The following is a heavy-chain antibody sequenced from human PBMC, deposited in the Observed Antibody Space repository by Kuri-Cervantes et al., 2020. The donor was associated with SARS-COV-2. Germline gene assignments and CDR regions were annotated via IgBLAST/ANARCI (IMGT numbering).Heavy chain of an antibody. CDR2: IYYDGSYK. J-gene: IGHJ4*02. D-gene: IGHD3-22*01. Sequence: LSLTCAASGFTFSSYGMHWVRQAPGKGLEWVAIIYYDGSYKHYAESVKGRFTISRDNSKNTLYLQMNSLRAEDTAVYYCARGSSGYYYFDYWGQGTLVTVSS. CDR3: ARGSSGYYYFDY. CDR1: GFTFSSYG. V-gene: IGHV3-33*08.